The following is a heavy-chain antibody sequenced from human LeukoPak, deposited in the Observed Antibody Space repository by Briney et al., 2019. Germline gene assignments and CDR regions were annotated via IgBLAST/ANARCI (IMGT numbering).Heavy chain of an antibody. J-gene: IGHJ6*02. V-gene: IGHV4-61*02. Sequence: PSQTLSLTCTVSGGSISSGGYYGSWIRQPAGKGLEWIGRIYTSGSTNYNPSLKSRVTMSVDTSKNQFSLKLSSVTAADTAVYYCGRDSGFVGYYGMDVWGQGTTVTVSS. CDR3: GRDSGFVGYYGMDV. D-gene: IGHD3-22*01. CDR2: IYTSGST. CDR1: GGSISSGGYY.